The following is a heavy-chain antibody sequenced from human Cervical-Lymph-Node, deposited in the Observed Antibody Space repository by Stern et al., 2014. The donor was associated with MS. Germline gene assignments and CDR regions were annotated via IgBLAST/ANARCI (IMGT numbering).Heavy chain of an antibody. D-gene: IGHD1-1*01. CDR3: ARDTSSPERSDW. J-gene: IGHJ4*02. V-gene: IGHV3-53*01. CDR1: GFTVSRDY. Sequence: VQLVQSGGGVIQPGGSLRLSCTASGFTVSRDYMTLVRQAPGKGLEWVSRRANGGSTLYTDSVKGRFTISRDDSKNTVYLHMTSLRAEDTAMYYCARDTSSPERSDWWGQGTLVTVSS. CDR2: RANGGST.